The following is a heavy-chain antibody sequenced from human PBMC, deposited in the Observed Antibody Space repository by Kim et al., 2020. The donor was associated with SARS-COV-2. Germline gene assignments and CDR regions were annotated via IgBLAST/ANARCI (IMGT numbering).Heavy chain of an antibody. Sequence: SVKVSCKASGLTFGSSSVQWVRQARGQRLEWIGWILVGNSNTNYAQRLQDRVTITRDMSTSTAYLELSSLISEDTAVYYCAAEAPHKWNYNFDYWGQGTLVTVSS. CDR2: ILVGNSNT. CDR1: GLTFGSSS. D-gene: IGHD1-7*01. J-gene: IGHJ4*02. CDR3: AAEAPHKWNYNFDY. V-gene: IGHV1-58*01.